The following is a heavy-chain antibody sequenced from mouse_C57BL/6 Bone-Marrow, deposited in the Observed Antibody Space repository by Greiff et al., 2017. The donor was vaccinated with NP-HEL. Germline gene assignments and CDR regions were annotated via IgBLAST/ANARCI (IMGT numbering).Heavy chain of an antibody. J-gene: IGHJ2*01. V-gene: IGHV12-3*01. CDR3: AGDSSGYGDFGY. CDR1: GFPITSGYY. D-gene: IGHD3-2*02. CDR2: ITHSGET. Sequence: QVQLQQSGPGLVKPSQSLILTCSITGFPITSGYYWIWIRQSPGEPLEWMGYITHSGETFYNPSLQSPISITRETSKNQFFLQLNSGTTEDTAMYYCAGDSSGYGDFGYWYQGTTLTVSS.